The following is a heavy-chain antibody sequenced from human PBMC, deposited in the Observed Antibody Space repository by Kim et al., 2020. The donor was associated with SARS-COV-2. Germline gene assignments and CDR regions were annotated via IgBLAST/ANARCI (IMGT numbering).Heavy chain of an antibody. CDR3: TNSPAGPFYYYYGMDV. J-gene: IGHJ6*02. Sequence: PVKGRFPIPRDDSKTTLYLQMNSLKTEDTAVYYCTNSPAGPFYYYYGMDVWGQGTTVTVSS. V-gene: IGHV3-15*01. D-gene: IGHD2-2*01.